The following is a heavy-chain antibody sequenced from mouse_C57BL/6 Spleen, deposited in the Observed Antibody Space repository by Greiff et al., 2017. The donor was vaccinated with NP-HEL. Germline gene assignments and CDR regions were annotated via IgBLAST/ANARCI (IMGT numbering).Heavy chain of an antibody. Sequence: EVQLQQSGPELVKPGASVKISCKASGYSFTGYYMNWVKQSPEKSLEWIGEINPSTGGTTYNQKFQAKATLTVDKSSSTAYMPLKSLTSDDSAVYYCASEAYWGHATTLTASS. CDR3: ASEAY. CDR2: INPSTGGT. CDR1: GYSFTGYY. V-gene: IGHV1-42*01. J-gene: IGHJ2*01.